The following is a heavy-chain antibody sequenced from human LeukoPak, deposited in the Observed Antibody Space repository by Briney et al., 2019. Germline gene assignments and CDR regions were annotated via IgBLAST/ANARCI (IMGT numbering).Heavy chain of an antibody. V-gene: IGHV1-2*02. CDR3: ARDHTDCSSTSCPRGNWFDP. Sequence: ASVKVSCKASGYTFTGYYMHWVRQAPGQGLEWMGWINPNSGGTNYAQKFQGRVTMTRDTSISTAYMELSRLRSDDTAVYYCARDHTDCSSTSCPRGNWFDPWGQGTLVTVSS. J-gene: IGHJ5*02. D-gene: IGHD2-2*01. CDR1: GYTFTGYY. CDR2: INPNSGGT.